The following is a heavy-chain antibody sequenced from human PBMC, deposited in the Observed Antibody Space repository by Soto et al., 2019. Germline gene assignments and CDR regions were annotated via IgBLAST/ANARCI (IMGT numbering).Heavy chain of an antibody. V-gene: IGHV4-39*01. CDR1: GGSISSSSYY. CDR3: ARSYSGQLANYFDY. CDR2: IYYSGST. J-gene: IGHJ4*02. Sequence: SETLSLTCTVSGGSISSSSYYWGWIRQPPGKGLEWIGSIYYSGSTYYNPSLKSRVTISVDTSKNQFSLKLSSVTAADTAVYYCARSYSGQLANYFDYWGQGTLVTVSS. D-gene: IGHD6-6*01.